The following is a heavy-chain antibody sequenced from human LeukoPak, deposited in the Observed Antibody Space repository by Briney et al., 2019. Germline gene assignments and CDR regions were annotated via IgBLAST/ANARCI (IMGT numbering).Heavy chain of an antibody. CDR2: IYPGDSDT. Sequence: GESLKISCKGSGYSFTSYWFGWVRQMPGKGLECMGVIYPGDSDTRYSPSFQGQVTISADKSIRTASLQWSSLKASDTAMYYCARQATRRSWYRVDYWGQGTLVTVSS. V-gene: IGHV5-51*01. J-gene: IGHJ4*02. D-gene: IGHD6-13*01. CDR1: GYSFTSYW. CDR3: ARQATRRSWYRVDY.